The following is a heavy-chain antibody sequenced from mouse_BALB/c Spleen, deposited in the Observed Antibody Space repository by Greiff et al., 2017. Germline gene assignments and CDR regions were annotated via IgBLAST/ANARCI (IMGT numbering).Heavy chain of an antibody. CDR1: GFTFSSFG. CDR3: ARDYYDYDGGYYYAMDY. D-gene: IGHD2-4*01. V-gene: IGHV5-17*02. J-gene: IGHJ4*01. CDR2: ISSGSSTI. Sequence: DVMLVESGGGLVQPGGSRKLSCAASGFTFSSFGMHWVRQAPEKGLEWVAYISSGSSTIYSADTVKGRFTISRDNPKNTLFLQMTSLRSEDTAMYYCARDYYDYDGGYYYAMDYWGQGTSVTVSS.